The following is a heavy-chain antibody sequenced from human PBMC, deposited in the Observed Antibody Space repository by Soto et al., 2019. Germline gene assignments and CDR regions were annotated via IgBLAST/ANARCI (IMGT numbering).Heavy chain of an antibody. CDR2: LTGSGDSI. Sequence: PGGSLRLSCAASGFTFSRYAMTWVRQAPGKGLEWVSALTGSGDSIYYADSVKGRFTISRDNSKNTLYLQMNSLRAEDTAVYYCAKDPPWKQPNYYFDFWAKDTLFTVPS. V-gene: IGHV3-23*01. CDR1: GFTFSRYA. CDR3: AKDPPWKQPNYYFDF. J-gene: IGHJ4*02. D-gene: IGHD1-1*01.